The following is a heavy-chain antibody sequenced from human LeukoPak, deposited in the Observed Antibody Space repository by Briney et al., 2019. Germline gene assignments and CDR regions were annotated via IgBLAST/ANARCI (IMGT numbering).Heavy chain of an antibody. CDR3: AKVAPDGYTNDY. D-gene: IGHD5-24*01. CDR1: GFTFSSYG. V-gene: IGHV3-30*18. CDR2: ISYDGSNK. Sequence: GGSLRLSCAASGFTFSSYGMHWVRQAPGKGLEWVAVISYDGSNKYYADSVKGRFTISRDNSKNTLYLQMNSLRGEDTAVYYCAKVAPDGYTNDYWGQGTLVTVSS. J-gene: IGHJ4*02.